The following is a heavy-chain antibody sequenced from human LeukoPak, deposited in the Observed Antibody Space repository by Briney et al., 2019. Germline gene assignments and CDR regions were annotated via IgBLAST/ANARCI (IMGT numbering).Heavy chain of an antibody. CDR2: IYHSGST. Sequence: SETLSLTCTVSGYSISSGYYWGWIRPPPGKGLEWIGIIYHSGSTYYNPSLKSRVTISVDTAKNQFSLKLSSVTAADTAVYYCARLPYCSSTSCYTSHHYYYYMDVWGKGTTVTVSS. J-gene: IGHJ6*03. CDR3: ARLPYCSSTSCYTSHHYYYYMDV. D-gene: IGHD2-2*02. V-gene: IGHV4-38-2*02. CDR1: GYSISSGYY.